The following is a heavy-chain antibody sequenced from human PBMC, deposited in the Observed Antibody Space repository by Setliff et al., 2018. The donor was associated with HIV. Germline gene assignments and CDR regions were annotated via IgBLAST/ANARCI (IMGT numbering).Heavy chain of an antibody. CDR1: GGTFSSYA. Sequence: VASVKVSCKASGGTFSSYAINWVRQAPGQGLEWMGGIIPMFGTSYAQKFQGRVTMTSDTSTSTVYMELSSLRSEDTAVYYCARALYTNLAHFDYLGQGTLVTVSS. D-gene: IGHD4-4*01. CDR2: IIPMFGT. V-gene: IGHV1-69*05. J-gene: IGHJ4*02. CDR3: ARALYTNLAHFDY.